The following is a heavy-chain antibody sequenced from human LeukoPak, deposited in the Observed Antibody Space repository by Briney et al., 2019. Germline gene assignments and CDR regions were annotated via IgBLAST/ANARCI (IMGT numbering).Heavy chain of an antibody. D-gene: IGHD5-12*01. CDR2: INHSGST. CDR1: GGSFSGYY. Sequence: SETLSLTCAVYGGSFSGYYWSWIRQPPGKGLEWIGEINHSGSTNYNPSLKSRVTISVDTSKNQFSLKLSSVTAADTAVYYCARAGYSGYGAYYYYYYMDVWGKGTTVTVSS. CDR3: ARAGYSGYGAYYYYYYMDV. J-gene: IGHJ6*03. V-gene: IGHV4-34*01.